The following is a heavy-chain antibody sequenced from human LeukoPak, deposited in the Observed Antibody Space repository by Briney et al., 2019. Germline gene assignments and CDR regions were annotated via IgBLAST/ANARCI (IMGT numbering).Heavy chain of an antibody. CDR2: TNDVGTT. CDR1: VFTVSSNY. CDR3: ATGSVSH. Sequence: GGSLRLSCAASVFTVSSNYMAWVRQTPGKGLEWVSVTNDVGTTNYAHSLKSRFTISIDSSKNTLYLQMNSLRAEDTALYYCATGSVSHWGQGTLVTVSS. V-gene: IGHV3-53*01. J-gene: IGHJ4*02.